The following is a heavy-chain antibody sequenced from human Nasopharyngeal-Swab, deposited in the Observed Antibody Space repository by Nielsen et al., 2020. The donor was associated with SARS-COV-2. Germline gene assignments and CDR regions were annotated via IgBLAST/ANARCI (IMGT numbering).Heavy chain of an antibody. V-gene: IGHV3-30*19. CDR1: GFTFSSYG. D-gene: IGHD2-15*01. CDR3: TRGVVVVAAKDAFDI. CDR2: ISYDGSNK. Sequence: GESLKISCAASGFTFSSYGMHWVRQAPGKGLGWVAVISYDGSNKYYADSVKGRFTISRDNSKNTLYLQMNSLRAEDTAVYYCTRGVVVVAAKDAFDIWGQGTMVTVSS. J-gene: IGHJ3*02.